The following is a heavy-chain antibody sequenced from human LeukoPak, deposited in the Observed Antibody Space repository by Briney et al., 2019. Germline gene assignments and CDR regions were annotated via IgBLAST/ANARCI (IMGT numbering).Heavy chain of an antibody. CDR2: INHSGST. D-gene: IGHD4-17*01. CDR3: ARERAVTTYYYFDY. J-gene: IGHJ4*02. V-gene: IGHV4-34*01. CDR1: GGSFSGYY. Sequence: EPSETLSLTCAVYGGSFSGYYWSWIRQPPGKGLEWIGEINHSGSTNYNPSLKSRVTISVDTSKNQFSLKLSSVTAADTAVYYCARERAVTTYYYFDYWGQGTLVTVSS.